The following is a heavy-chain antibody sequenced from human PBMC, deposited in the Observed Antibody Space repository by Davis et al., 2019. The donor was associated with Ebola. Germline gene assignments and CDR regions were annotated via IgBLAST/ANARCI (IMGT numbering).Heavy chain of an antibody. CDR1: GFTFSSYW. CDR3: ARERGPYILGWFEPFDT. D-gene: IGHD1-26*01. J-gene: IGHJ3*02. Sequence: GGSLRLSCAASGFTFSSYWMSWVRQAPGKGLEWVSSINTGSNYIFYADSLKGRITISRDNAKNSLLLQMSSLTAEDTAVYYCARERGPYILGWFEPFDTWGQGTRVTVSS. CDR2: INTGSNYI. V-gene: IGHV3-21*01.